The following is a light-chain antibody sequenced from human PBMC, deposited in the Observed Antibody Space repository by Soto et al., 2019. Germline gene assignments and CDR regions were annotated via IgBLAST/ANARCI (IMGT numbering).Light chain of an antibody. CDR1: QSISNY. CDR3: QQSFNTPWT. Sequence: DIQMTQSPSSLSASVGDRVTMTCRASQSISNYLNWYQQRPGKAPKLLIYSASILQSGVPSRFSGSVSGPDFTLTISSLQPEDVATYYCQQSFNTPWTFGQGTKVEI. V-gene: IGKV1-39*01. J-gene: IGKJ1*01. CDR2: SAS.